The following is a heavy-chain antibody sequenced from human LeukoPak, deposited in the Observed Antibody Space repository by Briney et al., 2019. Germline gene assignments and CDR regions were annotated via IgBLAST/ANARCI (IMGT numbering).Heavy chain of an antibody. CDR3: ARGFSNYDFWSGYFPDFDY. D-gene: IGHD3-3*01. CDR2: IYYSGST. Sequence: SETLSLTCTVSGGSISSGGYYWSWIRQHPGKGLEWIGYIYYSGSTYYNPSLKSRVTISVDTSKNQFSLKLSSVTAADTAVYYCARGFSNYDFWSGYFPDFDYWSQGTLVTVSS. CDR1: GGSISSGGYY. J-gene: IGHJ4*02. V-gene: IGHV4-31*03.